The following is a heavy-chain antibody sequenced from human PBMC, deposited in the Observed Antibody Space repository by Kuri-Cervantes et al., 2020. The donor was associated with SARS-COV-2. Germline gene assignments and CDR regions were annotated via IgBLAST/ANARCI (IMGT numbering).Heavy chain of an antibody. Sequence: SVKVSCKASGGTFSSYAISWVRQAPGQGLEWMGGIIPIFGTANYAQKFQGRVTITADESTSTAYMELGSLRSEDTAVYYCATPERGYSYGGHFDYWGQGTLVTVSS. J-gene: IGHJ4*02. D-gene: IGHD5-18*01. CDR3: ATPERGYSYGGHFDY. CDR1: GGTFSSYA. V-gene: IGHV1-69*13. CDR2: IIPIFGTA.